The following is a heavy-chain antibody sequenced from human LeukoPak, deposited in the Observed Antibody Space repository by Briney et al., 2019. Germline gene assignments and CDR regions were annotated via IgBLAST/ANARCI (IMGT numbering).Heavy chain of an antibody. V-gene: IGHV1-8*01. CDR3: ARALSWTTESYYYMDV. D-gene: IGHD3/OR15-3a*01. CDR1: GYSFTSYD. J-gene: IGHJ6*03. Sequence: ASVKVSCKSSGYSFTSYDINWVRQATGQGLEWMGWMNPNSGNTGYAQKFQGRVTMTKNTSITTAYMELSSLRSEDTAVYYCARALSWTTESYYYMDVWSKGTTVTVSS. CDR2: MNPNSGNT.